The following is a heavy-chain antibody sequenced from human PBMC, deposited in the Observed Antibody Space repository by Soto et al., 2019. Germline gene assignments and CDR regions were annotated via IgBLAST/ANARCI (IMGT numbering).Heavy chain of an antibody. D-gene: IGHD5-18*01. CDR2: IFSSGST. J-gene: IGHJ4*02. CDR1: GGSVNTFY. CDR3: AREGSYSAYNFAHGIQLWSFDF. V-gene: IGHV4-4*07. Sequence: PSETLSLTCTVSGGSVNTFYWSWVRQPAGKGLEWIGPIFSSGSTSFNPALESRVAMAVDTSKIHFSLNLSSVTAADMAVYYCAREGSYSAYNFAHGIQLWSFDFWGQGALVTVSS.